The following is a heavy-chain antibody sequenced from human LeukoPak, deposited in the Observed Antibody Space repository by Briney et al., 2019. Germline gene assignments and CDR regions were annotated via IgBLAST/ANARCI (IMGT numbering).Heavy chain of an antibody. Sequence: SETPSLTCAVYGGSFSGYYWSWIRQPPGKGLEWIGEINHSGSTNYNPSLKSRVTISVDTSKNQFSLKLSSVTAADTAVYYCARGSAYCSGGSCYYRIVGAVPFDFWGQGTLVTVSS. CDR2: INHSGST. D-gene: IGHD2-15*01. CDR1: GGSFSGYY. CDR3: ARGSAYCSGGSCYYRIVGAVPFDF. J-gene: IGHJ4*02. V-gene: IGHV4-34*01.